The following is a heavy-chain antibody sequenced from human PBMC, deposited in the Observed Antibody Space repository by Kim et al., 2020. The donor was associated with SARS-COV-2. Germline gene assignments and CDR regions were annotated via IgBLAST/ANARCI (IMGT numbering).Heavy chain of an antibody. Sequence: SETLSLTCTVSGGSISSYYWSWIRQPPGKGLEWIGYIYYSGSTNYNPSLKSRVTISVDTSKNQFSLKLSSVTAADTAVYYCARFYGGNWNNWFDPWGQGTLVTVSS. CDR2: IYYSGST. CDR3: ARFYGGNWNNWFDP. D-gene: IGHD2-15*01. V-gene: IGHV4-59*08. CDR1: GGSISSYY. J-gene: IGHJ5*02.